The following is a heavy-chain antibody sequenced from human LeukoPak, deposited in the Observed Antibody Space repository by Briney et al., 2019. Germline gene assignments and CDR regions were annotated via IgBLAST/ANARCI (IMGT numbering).Heavy chain of an antibody. D-gene: IGHD2-15*01. Sequence: RGESLQISCKGSGSRFTNYWIGWVRQMPGKGLEWMGIIYPGDSDTRYSPSFQGQVTISADKSISTAYLQWSSLKASDTAMYYCARLNCSGGSCYSYGMDVWGQGTTVTVSS. CDR2: IYPGDSDT. J-gene: IGHJ6*02. CDR3: ARLNCSGGSCYSYGMDV. V-gene: IGHV5-51*01. CDR1: GSRFTNYW.